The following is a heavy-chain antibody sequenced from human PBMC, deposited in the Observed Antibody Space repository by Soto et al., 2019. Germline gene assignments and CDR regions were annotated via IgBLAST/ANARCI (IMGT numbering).Heavy chain of an antibody. CDR3: ASSPAYGSSWYGIPPDLSHGMDV. D-gene: IGHD6-13*01. CDR1: GYTFTIYY. Sequence: ASVKVSCKASGYTFTIYYIHWVRQSPVQGLEWMGIINPRGGITTYAQKFRGRLTMTGDTSTSTVYMELSSLTSEDTAMYHCASSPAYGSSWYGIPPDLSHGMDVWGQGTTVTVSS. V-gene: IGHV1-46*01. J-gene: IGHJ6*02. CDR2: INPRGGIT.